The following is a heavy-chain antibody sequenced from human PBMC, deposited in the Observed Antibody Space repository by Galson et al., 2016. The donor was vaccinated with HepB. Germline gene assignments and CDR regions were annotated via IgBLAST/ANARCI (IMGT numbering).Heavy chain of an antibody. CDR1: RFTFNNYC. CDR2: KMRAGSEK. V-gene: IGHV3-7*04. Sequence: SMIPACAASRFTFNNYCRSGVRQAPGKGLERVANKMRAGSEKYTLESGKGRFTVSSDNAENSLSLQMDSLRAEDTAVYYCARGSYYGSGSYGIYFDYWGQGTLVTVSS. CDR3: ARGSYYGSGSYGIYFDY. D-gene: IGHD3-10*01. J-gene: IGHJ4*02.